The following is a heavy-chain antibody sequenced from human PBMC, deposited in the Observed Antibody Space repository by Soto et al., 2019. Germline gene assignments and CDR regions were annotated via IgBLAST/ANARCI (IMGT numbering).Heavy chain of an antibody. CDR1: RFTFSRYV. CDR3: ASSSGDLDVYGMDI. V-gene: IGHV3-23*01. D-gene: IGHD3-10*01. CDR2: VTGGGHTT. Sequence: EAQLLESGGGLVQPGGSLRLSCAASRFTFSRYVMSWVRQAPGKGLEWVSTVTGGGHTTYNADSVNGRFTISRDNSKNTLYLQMNNLRAEDTAIYYCASSSGDLDVYGMDIWGPGTTVTVSS. J-gene: IGHJ6*02.